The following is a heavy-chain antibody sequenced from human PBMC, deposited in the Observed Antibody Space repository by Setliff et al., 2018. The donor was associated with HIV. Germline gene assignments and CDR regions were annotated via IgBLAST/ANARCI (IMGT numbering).Heavy chain of an antibody. J-gene: IGHJ4*02. CDR1: GFAFTTYA. Sequence: GSLRLSCAASGFAFTTYAMSWIRQPPGKGLEWVGYIYYSGSTNYNPSLKSRVTISVVTSKDQFSLKLSSVTAEYTAVYSCARSQGDYSGSGQDYNALSAFDKWGQGTLVTVSS. CDR2: IYYSGST. D-gene: IGHD3-10*01. CDR3: ARSQGDYSGSGQDYNALSAFDK. V-gene: IGHV4-59*01.